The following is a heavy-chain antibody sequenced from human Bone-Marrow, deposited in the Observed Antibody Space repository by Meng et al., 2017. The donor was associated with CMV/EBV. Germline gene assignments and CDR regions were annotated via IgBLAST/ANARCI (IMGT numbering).Heavy chain of an antibody. CDR1: GYTFTSYY. J-gene: IGHJ4*02. CDR3: ARGLEYYDFWSGYLGY. D-gene: IGHD3-3*01. Sequence: ASVKVSCKASGYTFTSYYMHWVRQAPGQGLEWMGIINPSGGSTSYAQKFQGRVTMTRDTSTSTVYMELSSLRSEDTAVYYCARGLEYYDFWSGYLGYWGQGTLVTVPQ. V-gene: IGHV1-46*01. CDR2: INPSGGST.